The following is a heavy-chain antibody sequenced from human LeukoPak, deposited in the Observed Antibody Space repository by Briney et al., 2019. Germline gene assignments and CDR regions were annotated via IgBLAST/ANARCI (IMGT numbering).Heavy chain of an antibody. V-gene: IGHV4-39*01. D-gene: IGHD1-26*01. CDR2: IYYSGNT. CDR1: GGSISTNNNY. CDR3: ARHEWTATKDY. Sequence: SETLSLTCTVSGGSISTNNNYWGWIRQPPGKGLEWVGSIYYSGNTYYNPSLKSRVTISVDTSKDQFSLKLSSVTAADTAAYYCARHEWTATKDYWGQGTLVIVSS. J-gene: IGHJ4*02.